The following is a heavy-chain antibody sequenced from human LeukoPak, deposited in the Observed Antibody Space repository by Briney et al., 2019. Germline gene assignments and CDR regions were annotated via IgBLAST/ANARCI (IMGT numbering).Heavy chain of an antibody. D-gene: IGHD1-1*01. CDR2: ISYDGSNK. J-gene: IGHJ6*03. V-gene: IGHV3-30*04. Sequence: GRSLRLSCAASGFIFSSYAMHWVRRAPGKGLEWVALISYDGSNKYYADSVKGRFTISRDSAKRSLYLQMNSLRAEDTAVYYCARDGNRDGDMDVWGKGTTVTVSS. CDR3: ARDGNRDGDMDV. CDR1: GFIFSSYA.